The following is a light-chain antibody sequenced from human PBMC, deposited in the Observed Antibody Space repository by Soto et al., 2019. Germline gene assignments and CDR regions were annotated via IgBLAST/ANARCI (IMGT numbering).Light chain of an antibody. CDR3: QQYNSYPYT. Sequence: DIQMTQSPSTLSASVGHGVTITCRASQSIRNFLAWYQQKPGQAPKLLIYKASSLQSGGPSRFSGIGSGTEFTLTLRSLQPDDFSTYYCQQYNSYPYTFGPGTNLEI. V-gene: IGKV1-5*03. CDR1: QSIRNF. CDR2: KAS. J-gene: IGKJ2*01.